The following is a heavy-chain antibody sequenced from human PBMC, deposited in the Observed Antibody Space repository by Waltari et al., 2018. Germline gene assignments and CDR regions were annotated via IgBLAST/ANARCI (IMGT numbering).Heavy chain of an antibody. Sequence: QVQLQQSGPGLVKPSQTLSLTCAISGDSVSSISAAWNWIRQSPSRSLEWLGRTYYRSKWYNDYAVSVKSRITIHPDTSKNQFSLQLNSVTPEDTAVYYCARAADYDFWSGFYTGFDYWGQGTLVTVSS. CDR3: ARAADYDFWSGFYTGFDY. D-gene: IGHD3-3*01. CDR2: TYYRSKWYN. J-gene: IGHJ4*02. V-gene: IGHV6-1*01. CDR1: GDSVSSISAA.